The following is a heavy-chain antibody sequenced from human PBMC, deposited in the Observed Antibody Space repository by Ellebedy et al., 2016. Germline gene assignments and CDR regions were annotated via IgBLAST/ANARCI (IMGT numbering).Heavy chain of an antibody. CDR1: GGSISSGGYY. CDR2: ISYSGST. V-gene: IGHV4-39*07. D-gene: IGHD5-18*01. J-gene: IGHJ6*03. Sequence: SETLSLXXTVSGGSISSGGYYWSWIRQPPGKGLEWIGSISYSGSTYYSPSLKSRVTISVDTSKNQFSLKLSSVTAADTAVYYCARVGGYSYGWDYYYYYMDVWGKGTTVTVSS. CDR3: ARVGGYSYGWDYYYYYMDV.